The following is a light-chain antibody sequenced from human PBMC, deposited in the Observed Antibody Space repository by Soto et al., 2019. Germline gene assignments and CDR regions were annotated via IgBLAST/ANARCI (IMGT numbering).Light chain of an antibody. CDR2: LAS. V-gene: IGKV3-20*01. CDR1: QSVSSSY. J-gene: IGKJ1*01. Sequence: DIVLTQSPGTLSSSPGERATLSCRDSQSVSSSYLAWYQQKPGQAPRLLMYLASSRATGIPDRFSGSGSGTDFTLTISGLEPEDFAVYYCQQYGSSPWTFGRGTKVEIK. CDR3: QQYGSSPWT.